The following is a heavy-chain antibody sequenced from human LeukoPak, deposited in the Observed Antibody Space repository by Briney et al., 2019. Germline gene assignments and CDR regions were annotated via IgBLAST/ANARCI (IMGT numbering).Heavy chain of an antibody. CDR3: ARAPIAVAGEFDY. CDR1: GFTFSSYA. V-gene: IGHV3-30-3*01. D-gene: IGHD6-19*01. CDR2: ISYDGSNK. Sequence: GGSLRLSCAASGFTFSSYAMHWVRQAPGKGLEWVAVISYDGSNKYYADSVKGQFTISRDNSKNTLYLQMNSLRAEDTAVYYCARAPIAVAGEFDYWGQGTLVTVSS. J-gene: IGHJ4*02.